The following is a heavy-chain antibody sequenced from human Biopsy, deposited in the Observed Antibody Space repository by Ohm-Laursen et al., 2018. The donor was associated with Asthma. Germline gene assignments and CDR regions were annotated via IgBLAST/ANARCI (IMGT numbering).Heavy chain of an antibody. CDR3: AKEVFPGWELRRGPDS. J-gene: IGHJ4*02. Sequence: SLRLSCAAAGFSFSNYGMHWVRQAPGKGLEWVAVISFDGSNKDFADSVKGRFTISRDNSRNTLHLEMNSLRAEDTAVYFCAKEVFPGWELRRGPDSWGQGTLVTVSS. CDR2: ISFDGSNK. D-gene: IGHD1-26*01. CDR1: GFSFSNYG. V-gene: IGHV3-30*18.